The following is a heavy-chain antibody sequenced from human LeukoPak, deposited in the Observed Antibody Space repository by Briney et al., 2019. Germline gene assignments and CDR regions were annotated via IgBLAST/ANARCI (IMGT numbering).Heavy chain of an antibody. D-gene: IGHD3-10*01. CDR1: GGTFSSYA. V-gene: IGHV1-69*13. CDR2: IIPIFGTA. J-gene: IGHJ4*02. Sequence: ASVKVSCKASGGTFSSYAISWVRQAPGQGLEWMGGIIPIFGTANYAQKFQGRVTITADESTSTAYMELSSLRSEDTAVYHCAREGNYYYGSGTYYFDYWGQGTLVTVSS. CDR3: AREGNYYYGSGTYYFDY.